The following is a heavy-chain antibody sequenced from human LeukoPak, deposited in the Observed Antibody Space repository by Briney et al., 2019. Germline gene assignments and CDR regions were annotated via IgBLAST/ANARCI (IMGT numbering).Heavy chain of an antibody. CDR3: ARSPVVAAPFDY. CDR2: ISYDGSNK. D-gene: IGHD2-15*01. CDR1: GFTFSSYA. Sequence: GGSLRLSCAASGFTFSSYAMHWVRQAPGKGLEWVAVISYDGSNKYYADSVKGRFTISRDNSKNTPYLQMNSLRAEDTAVYYCARSPVVAAPFDYWGQGTLVTVSS. J-gene: IGHJ4*02. V-gene: IGHV3-30-3*01.